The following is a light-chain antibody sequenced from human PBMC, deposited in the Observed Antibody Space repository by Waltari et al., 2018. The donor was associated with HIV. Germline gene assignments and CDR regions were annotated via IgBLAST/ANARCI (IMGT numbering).Light chain of an antibody. CDR2: WAS. CDR3: QQYYSPPWS. V-gene: IGKV4-1*01. J-gene: IGKJ1*01. Sequence: DIAMTQSPDYLAVSPGGRANINCKSSQGVLYSSNNKNYLTWYQQKPGQPPKLLISWASTRESGVPDRFSGSGSGTDFTLTISSLQAEDVAVYYCQQYYSPPWSFGQGTKVEIK. CDR1: QGVLYSSNNKNY.